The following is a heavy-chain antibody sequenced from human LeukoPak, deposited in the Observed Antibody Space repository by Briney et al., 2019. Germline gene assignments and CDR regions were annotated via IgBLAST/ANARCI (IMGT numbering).Heavy chain of an antibody. CDR1: GFSLSGSW. V-gene: IGHV3-74*01. J-gene: IGHJ3*02. CDR3: ARSDYFHN. Sequence: GGSLRLSCEASGFSLSGSWMHWVRQAPGKGLMWVSQNKYDGTTKNYADSVRGRFTISRDNAKNTLHLHMNDLRAEDTAVYYCARSDYFHNWGQGTMVVVST. CDR2: NKYDGTTK. D-gene: IGHD3-16*01.